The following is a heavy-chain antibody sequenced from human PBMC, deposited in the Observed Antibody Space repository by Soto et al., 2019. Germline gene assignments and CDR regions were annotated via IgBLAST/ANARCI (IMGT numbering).Heavy chain of an antibody. CDR2: INHSGST. D-gene: IGHD3-22*01. V-gene: IGHV4-34*01. CDR1: GGSFSGYY. J-gene: IGHJ4*02. Sequence: PSETLSLTCAVYGGSFSGYYWSWIRQPPGKGLEWIGEINHSGSTNYNPSLKSRVTISVDTSKNQFSLKLSSVTAADTAVYYCARVRRSGYYDSSGYRDYWGQGTLVTVS. CDR3: ARVRRSGYYDSSGYRDY.